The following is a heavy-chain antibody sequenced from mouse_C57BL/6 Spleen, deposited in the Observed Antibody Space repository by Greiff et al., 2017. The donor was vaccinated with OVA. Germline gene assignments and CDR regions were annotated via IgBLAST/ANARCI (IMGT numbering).Heavy chain of an antibody. CDR3: ARGEKAWVAWFAY. V-gene: IGHV1-19*01. CDR1: GYTFTDYY. D-gene: IGHD4-1*01. J-gene: IGHJ3*01. CDR2: INPYNGGT. Sequence: VQLKESGPVLVKPGASVKMSCKASGYTFTDYYMNWVKQSHGKSLEWIGVINPYNGGTSYNQKFQGKATLTVDESAITAYMELNSRTSEDSACYYCARGEKAWVAWFAYWGQGTLVTVSA.